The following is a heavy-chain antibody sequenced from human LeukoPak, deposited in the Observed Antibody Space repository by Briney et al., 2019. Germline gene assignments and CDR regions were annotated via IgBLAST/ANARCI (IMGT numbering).Heavy chain of an antibody. Sequence: GGSLRLSCAASGFTFSSYWIHRVRQAPGKGLVWVSRINSDGSSTTYADSVKGRFTISRDNAKNTLYLQMNSLRAEDTAVYYCARGGSSWSGYFQHWGQGTLVTVSS. CDR3: ARGGSSWSGYFQH. D-gene: IGHD6-13*01. CDR2: INSDGSST. V-gene: IGHV3-74*01. CDR1: GFTFSSYW. J-gene: IGHJ1*01.